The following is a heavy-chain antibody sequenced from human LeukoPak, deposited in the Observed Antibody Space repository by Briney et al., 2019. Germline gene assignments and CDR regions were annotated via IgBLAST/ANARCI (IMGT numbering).Heavy chain of an antibody. CDR2: ISAYNGNT. CDR1: CYTFPSYG. Sequence: ASVKVSCKASCYTFPSYGISWVRQAPGQGLEWMGWISAYNGNTNYPQKPQGRVTMTTDQSTSPAYMELRSLRPDDPGVYYCARRQVAGAVQAFETRGQGKPGTGSS. J-gene: IGHJ3*02. D-gene: IGHD2-15*01. V-gene: IGHV1-18*01. CDR3: ARRQVAGAVQAFET.